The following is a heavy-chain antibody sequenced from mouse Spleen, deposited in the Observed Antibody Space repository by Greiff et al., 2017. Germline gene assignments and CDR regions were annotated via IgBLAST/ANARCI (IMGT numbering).Heavy chain of an antibody. D-gene: IGHD4-1*01. CDR2: INPSSGYT. CDR3: ARELTDYAMDY. J-gene: IGHJ4*01. CDR1: GYTFTSYT. V-gene: IGHV1-4*01. Sequence: QVQLQQSGAELARPGASVKMSCKASGYTFTSYTMHWVKQRPGQGLEWIGYINPSSGYTKYNQKFKDKATLTADKSSSTAYMQLSSLTSEDSAVYYCARELTDYAMDYWGQGTSVTVSS.